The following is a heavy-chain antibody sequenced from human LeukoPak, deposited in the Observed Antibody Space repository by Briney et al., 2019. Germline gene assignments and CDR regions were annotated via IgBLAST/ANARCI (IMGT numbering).Heavy chain of an antibody. D-gene: IGHD1/OR15-1a*01. CDR3: AKGPRALEHSTHFFDY. CDR1: GFTFSNYG. V-gene: IGHV3-23*01. Sequence: GGSLRLSCTASGFTFSNYGMSWVRQAPGEGLEWVSAISGSDGGTNYADSVKGRFTISRDNSKNTLYLQMNSLRVGDTAVYYCAKGPRALEHSTHFFDYWGQGTLVTVSS. J-gene: IGHJ4*02. CDR2: ISGSDGGT.